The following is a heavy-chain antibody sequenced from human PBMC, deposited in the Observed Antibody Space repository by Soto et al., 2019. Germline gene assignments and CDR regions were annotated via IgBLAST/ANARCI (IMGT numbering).Heavy chain of an antibody. V-gene: IGHV1-69*13. CDR3: ARDGGYCSGGSCVSEPRYIWFDP. CDR2: IIPIFGTA. J-gene: IGHJ5*02. D-gene: IGHD2-15*01. CDR1: GGTFSGYA. Sequence: SVKVSCQASGGTFSGYAISWVRQAPGQGLEWMGGIIPIFGTANYDQKFQGRVTITADESTSTAYMELSSLRSEDTAVYYCARDGGYCSGGSCVSEPRYIWFDPWGQGTLVTLSS.